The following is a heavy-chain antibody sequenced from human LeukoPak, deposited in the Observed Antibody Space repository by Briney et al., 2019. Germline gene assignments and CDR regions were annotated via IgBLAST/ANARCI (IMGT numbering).Heavy chain of an antibody. CDR3: ARKFRGYSYGSLDF. CDR2: IHEDGSDK. J-gene: IGHJ4*02. V-gene: IGHV3-7*05. D-gene: IGHD5-18*01. Sequence: GGSLRLSCAASGFTFSSYWMNWVRQAPGKGLEWVANIHEDGSDKYYVDSVKGRFTVSRDNAKNSLYLQMNSLRAEDTAVYYCARKFRGYSYGSLDFWGQGTLVTVSS. CDR1: GFTFSSYW.